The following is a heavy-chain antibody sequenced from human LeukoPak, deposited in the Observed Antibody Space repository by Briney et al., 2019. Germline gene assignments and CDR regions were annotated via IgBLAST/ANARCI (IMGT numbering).Heavy chain of an antibody. CDR2: INPNSGGT. CDR1: GYTFTGYY. Sequence: GASVKVSCKASGYTFTGYYMHWVRQAPGQGLEWMGWINPNSGGTNYAQKFQGRVTMTRDTSISTAYMELSRLRSDDTAVYYCARDPGVYCTNGVCYPGVFDYWGQGTLVTVSP. D-gene: IGHD2-8*01. CDR3: ARDPGVYCTNGVCYPGVFDY. J-gene: IGHJ4*02. V-gene: IGHV1-2*02.